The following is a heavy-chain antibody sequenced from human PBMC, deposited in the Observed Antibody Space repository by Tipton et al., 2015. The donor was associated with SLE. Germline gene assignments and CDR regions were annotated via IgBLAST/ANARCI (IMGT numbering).Heavy chain of an antibody. J-gene: IGHJ1*01. CDR1: GGSISSGGYS. V-gene: IGHV4-30-2*03. Sequence: TLSLTCAVSGGSISSGGYSWSWIRQPPGKGLEWIGSIYYSGSTYYNPSLKSRVTISVDTSKNQFSLKLSSVTAADTAVYYCARGDSSGSSFQHWGQGTLVTVSS. CDR2: IYYSGST. CDR3: ARGDSSGSSFQH. D-gene: IGHD3-22*01.